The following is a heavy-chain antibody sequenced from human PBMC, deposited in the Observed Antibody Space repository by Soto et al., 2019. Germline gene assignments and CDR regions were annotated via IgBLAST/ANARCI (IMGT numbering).Heavy chain of an antibody. J-gene: IGHJ3*01. Sequence: GGSLRLSCAASGFSFSGYNMNWVRQAPGKGLEWVSSISGDSNYIYYADSVQGRFTISRDNAKNSVYLQMNSLRAEDTAVYYCARVVYFDRSAYGLWGQGTMVTVS. D-gene: IGHD3-22*01. CDR3: ARVVYFDRSAYGL. CDR1: GFSFSGYN. CDR2: ISGDSNYI. V-gene: IGHV3-21*01.